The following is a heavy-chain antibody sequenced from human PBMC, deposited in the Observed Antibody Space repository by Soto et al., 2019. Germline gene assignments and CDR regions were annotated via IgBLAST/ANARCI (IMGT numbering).Heavy chain of an antibody. J-gene: IGHJ4*02. CDR1: GFTFSSYG. V-gene: IGHV3-30*18. CDR3: AKDQGSYSSYFDY. CDR2: ISYDGSNK. D-gene: IGHD1-26*01. Sequence: PRGSLRLSCAASGFTFSSYGMHWVRQAPGKGLEWVAVISYDGSNKYYADSVKGRFTISRDNSKNTLYLQMNSLRAEDTAVYYCAKDQGSYSSYFDYWGQGTLVTVAS.